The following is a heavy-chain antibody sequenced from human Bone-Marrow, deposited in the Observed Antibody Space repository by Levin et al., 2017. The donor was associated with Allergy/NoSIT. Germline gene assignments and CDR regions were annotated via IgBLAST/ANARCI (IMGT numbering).Heavy chain of an antibody. CDR2: INSDASSA. Sequence: GGSLRLSCAASGFTFSVNWMHWVRQTPGKGLLWVSRINSDASSAAYADSVKGRFTISRDNAKNTLYLHMDSLRAEDTAIYYCARAGNNYYNFMDVWGKGTTVTVSS. J-gene: IGHJ6*03. CDR1: GFTFSVNW. V-gene: IGHV3-74*03. CDR3: ARAGNNYYNFMDV.